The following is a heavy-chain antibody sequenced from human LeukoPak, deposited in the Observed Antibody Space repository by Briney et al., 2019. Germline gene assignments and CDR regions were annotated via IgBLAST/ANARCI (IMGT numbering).Heavy chain of an antibody. Sequence: PGRSQRLSCAASGFTFDDYAMHWVRQAPGKGLEWVSGISWNSGSIGYADSVKGRFTISRDNAKNSLYLQMNSLRAEDTALYYCAKGYCSSTSCWGWFDPWGQGTLVTVSS. V-gene: IGHV3-9*01. CDR3: AKGYCSSTSCWGWFDP. CDR2: ISWNSGSI. J-gene: IGHJ5*02. CDR1: GFTFDDYA. D-gene: IGHD2-2*01.